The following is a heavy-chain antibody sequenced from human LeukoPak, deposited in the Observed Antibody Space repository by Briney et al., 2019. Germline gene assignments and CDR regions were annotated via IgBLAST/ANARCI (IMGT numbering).Heavy chain of an antibody. CDR2: IYSDGSA. Sequence: TGGSLRLSCAASGFTVSSNYMSWVRQAPGKGLEWVSVIYSDGSAYYTDSVKGRFTISRDNARNSLYLQMSSLRAEDTAVYYCATRVVRGQGTLVTVSS. J-gene: IGHJ4*02. CDR3: ATRVV. V-gene: IGHV3-66*04. CDR1: GFTVSSNY.